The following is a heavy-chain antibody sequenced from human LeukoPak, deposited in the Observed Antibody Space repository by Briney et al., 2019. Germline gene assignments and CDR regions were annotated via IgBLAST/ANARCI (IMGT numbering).Heavy chain of an antibody. J-gene: IGHJ4*02. Sequence: PSQTLSLTCTVSGGSISSGDYYWSWIRQHPGKGLEWIGYIYYSGSTYYNPSLKSRVTISEDTSKNQFSLKLSSVTAADTAVYYCARERVLPPSFDLWGQGTLVTVSS. CDR1: GGSISSGDYY. V-gene: IGHV4-31*03. CDR2: IYYSGST. CDR3: ARERVLPPSFDL.